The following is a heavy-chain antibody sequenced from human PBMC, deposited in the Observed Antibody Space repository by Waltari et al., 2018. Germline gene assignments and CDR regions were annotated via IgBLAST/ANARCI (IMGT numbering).Heavy chain of an antibody. CDR2: IYTSGST. J-gene: IGHJ4*02. Sequence: QVQLQESGPGLVKPSQTLSLTCPVSGGSISSCSYYWRWIRQPAGKGLEWIGRIYTSGSTNYNPSLKSRVTISVDTSKNQFSLKLSSVTAADTAVYYCAIGSEGQQLGYWGQGTLVTVSS. CDR1: GGSISSCSYY. V-gene: IGHV4-61*02. CDR3: AIGSEGQQLGY. D-gene: IGHD6-13*01.